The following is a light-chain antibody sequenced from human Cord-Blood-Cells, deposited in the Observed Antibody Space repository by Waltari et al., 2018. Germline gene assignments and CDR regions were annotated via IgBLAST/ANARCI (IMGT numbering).Light chain of an antibody. CDR2: DGS. J-gene: IGLJ3*02. V-gene: IGLV2-14*03. CDR1: SSYVGGYNY. Sequence: QSALTQPASVSGSPGQSITIPCTGTSSYVGGYNYVSWYQQHPGKAPKLMIYDGSNRPSGVSNRFSGAQSGTTAALTISGLQAEDEADYYCSSYTSSSTLVFGGGTKLTVL. CDR3: SSYTSSSTLV.